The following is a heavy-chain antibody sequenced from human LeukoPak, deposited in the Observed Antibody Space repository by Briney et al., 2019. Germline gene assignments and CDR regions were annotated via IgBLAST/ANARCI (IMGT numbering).Heavy chain of an antibody. D-gene: IGHD3-10*01. CDR1: GYTFTDYL. CDR2: ISTKNGYT. Sequence: ASVKVSCKASGYTFTDYLINWVRQAPGQGLEWVGSISTKNGYTKLAQKFQGRVAMTKDTSANTIYMDLKSLTFDDMAVYYCAREKLWFGEFPFDNWGQGTLVSVSS. J-gene: IGHJ4*02. V-gene: IGHV1-18*03. CDR3: AREKLWFGEFPFDN.